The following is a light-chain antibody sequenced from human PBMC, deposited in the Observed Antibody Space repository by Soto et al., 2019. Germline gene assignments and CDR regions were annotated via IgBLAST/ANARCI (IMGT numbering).Light chain of an antibody. CDR3: QQYGNSLIT. CDR2: GAS. CDR1: QIISSTY. Sequence: IVLTQSPGTLSLSPGERATLSCRASQIISSTYLGWYQQKPGQAPRLLIYGASSRATGIPDRFSGSGSGTDCTLTINRLEPEDSAVYYCQQYGNSLITFGQGTRLEIK. J-gene: IGKJ5*01. V-gene: IGKV3-20*01.